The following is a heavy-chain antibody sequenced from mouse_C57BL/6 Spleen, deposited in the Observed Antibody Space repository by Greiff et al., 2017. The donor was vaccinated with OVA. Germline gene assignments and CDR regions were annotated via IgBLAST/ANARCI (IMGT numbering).Heavy chain of an antibody. V-gene: IGHV5-6*01. D-gene: IGHD2-2*01. CDR3: ARENGYDGYFDV. J-gene: IGHJ1*03. CDR1: GFTFSSYG. Sequence: EVKLMESGGDLVKPGGSLKLSCAASGFTFSSYGMSWVRQTPDKRLEWVATLSSGGSYTYYPDSVKGRFTIARDNAKNTLYLQMSSLKSEDTAMDYCARENGYDGYFDVWGTGTTVTVSS. CDR2: LSSGGSYT.